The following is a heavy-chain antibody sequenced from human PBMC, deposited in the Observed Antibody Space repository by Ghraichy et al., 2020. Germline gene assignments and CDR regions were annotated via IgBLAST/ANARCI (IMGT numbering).Heavy chain of an antibody. J-gene: IGHJ4*02. CDR2: ISGSGGST. V-gene: IGHV3-23*01. D-gene: IGHD3-9*01. Sequence: GVSLRLSCAASGFTFSSYAMSWVRQAPGKGLEWVSAISGSGGSTYYADSVKGRFTISRDNSKNTLYLQMNSLRAEDTAVYYCANNPRDFDWLLPTLCFDYWGQGTLVTVSS. CDR3: ANNPRDFDWLLPTLCFDY. CDR1: GFTFSSYA.